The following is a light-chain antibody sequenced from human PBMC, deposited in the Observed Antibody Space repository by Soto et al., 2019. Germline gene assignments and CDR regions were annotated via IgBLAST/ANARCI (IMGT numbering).Light chain of an antibody. V-gene: IGKV3-15*01. J-gene: IGKJ1*01. CDR2: GAS. CDR1: QSVATN. CDR3: QQYNNWPQT. Sequence: EAVLTQSPATLSVSPGERATLSCRASQSVATNVAWYQQRPGQAPRLLIYGASKRAIGLPARFSGSGSGTKFTLTITSLQSEDFAVYYCQQYNNWPQTFGQGTKVDIK.